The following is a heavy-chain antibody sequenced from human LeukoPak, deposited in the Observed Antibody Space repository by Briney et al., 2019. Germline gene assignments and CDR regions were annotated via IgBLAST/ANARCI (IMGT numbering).Heavy chain of an antibody. CDR2: INYSGST. D-gene: IGHD3-10*01. V-gene: IGHV4-39*01. Sequence: MSSETLSLTCTVSGGSVSSTTYFWSGIRQPPGKGLEWIASINYSGSTYYNPSLKSRVTISVDTSENQFSLKLSSVTAADTAVYYCARYVVYGSGKYYFDYWGQGTLVTVSS. CDR1: GGSVSSTTYF. CDR3: ARYVVYGSGKYYFDY. J-gene: IGHJ4*02.